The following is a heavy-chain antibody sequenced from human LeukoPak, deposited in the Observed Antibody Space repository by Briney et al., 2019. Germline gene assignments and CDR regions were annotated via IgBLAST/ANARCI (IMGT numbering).Heavy chain of an antibody. J-gene: IGHJ4*02. Sequence: PSETLSLTCAVSGYSISSGYYWGWIRQPPGKGLEWIGSIYHRGSTYYNPSLKSRVTISVDTSKNQFSLKLSSVTAADTAVYYCASSSSGWYYYYFDYWSQGTLVTVSS. CDR2: IYHRGST. CDR1: GYSISSGYY. CDR3: ASSSSGWYYYYFDY. V-gene: IGHV4-38-2*01. D-gene: IGHD6-19*01.